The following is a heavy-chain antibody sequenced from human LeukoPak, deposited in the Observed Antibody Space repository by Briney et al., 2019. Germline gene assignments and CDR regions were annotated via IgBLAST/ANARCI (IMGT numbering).Heavy chain of an antibody. Sequence: ASVKVSCKASRYTFTGYYMHWVRQAPGQGLEWMGWINPNSGATNYAQKFQGRVTMTRDTSIGTAYMELSRLRSDDTAVYYCARGPGGGYDWLGYWGQGTLVTVSS. CDR2: INPNSGAT. CDR3: ARGPGGGYDWLGY. V-gene: IGHV1-2*02. J-gene: IGHJ4*02. CDR1: RYTFTGYY. D-gene: IGHD5-12*01.